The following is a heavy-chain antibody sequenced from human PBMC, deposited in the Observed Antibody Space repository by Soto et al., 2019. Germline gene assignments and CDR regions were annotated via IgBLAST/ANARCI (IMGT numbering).Heavy chain of an antibody. Sequence: PGESLKISCKGSGYSFTSYWIGWVRQMPGKGLEWMGTIYPGDSDTRYSPSFHGQVTISADKSISTAYLQWSSLKASDTAMYYCASPAGGADYYYYGMYVWGQGTTVTVSS. V-gene: IGHV5-51*01. CDR3: ASPAGGADYYYYGMYV. CDR2: IYPGDSDT. CDR1: GYSFTSYW. J-gene: IGHJ6*02. D-gene: IGHD1-26*01.